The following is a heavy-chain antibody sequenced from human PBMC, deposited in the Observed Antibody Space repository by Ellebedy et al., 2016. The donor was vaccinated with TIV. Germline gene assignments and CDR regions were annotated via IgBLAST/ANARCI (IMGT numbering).Heavy chain of an antibody. CDR3: VRELMLGVLDY. CDR2: ISYDGTDK. J-gene: IGHJ4*02. V-gene: IGHV3-30-3*01. D-gene: IGHD3-3*01. CDR1: GFTFSSYS. Sequence: GESLKISCAASGFTFSSYSMHWVRQAPGKGLEWVAAISYDGTDKYYADSLKGRFTISRDNSRNTLYLQMNSLRAEATAVYSCVRELMLGVLDYWGQGTLVTVSS.